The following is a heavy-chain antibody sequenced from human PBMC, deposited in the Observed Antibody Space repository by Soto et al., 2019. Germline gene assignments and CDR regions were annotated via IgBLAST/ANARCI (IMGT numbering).Heavy chain of an antibody. CDR2: IKSKSDGGTT. J-gene: IGHJ5*02. D-gene: IGHD1-26*01. V-gene: IGHV3-15*07. CDR3: TTDPRGWELDNWFDP. CDR1: GFTFSNAW. Sequence: EVQLVESGGGLVKPGGSLRLSCAASGFTFSNAWMNWVRQAPGKGLEWVGRIKSKSDGGTTDYAAPVKGRFTTSRDDSKNTLYLQMNSLKTEDTAVYYCTTDPRGWELDNWFDPWGQGTLVTVSS.